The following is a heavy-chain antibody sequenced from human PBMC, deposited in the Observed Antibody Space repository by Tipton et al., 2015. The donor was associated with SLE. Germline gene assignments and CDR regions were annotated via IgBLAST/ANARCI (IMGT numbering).Heavy chain of an antibody. V-gene: IGHV1-18*01. CDR3: AREPPRVRLDL. J-gene: IGHJ5*02. CDR1: GYTFTSYG. CDR2: ISAYNGNT. Sequence: QLVQSGAEVKKPGASVKVSCKASGYTFTSYGISWVRQAPGQGLEWMGWISAYNGNTNYAQRLQGRVTMTRSTSISTAYMELSSLRSEDTAVYYCAREPPRVRLDLWGQGTLVTVSS. D-gene: IGHD4/OR15-4a*01.